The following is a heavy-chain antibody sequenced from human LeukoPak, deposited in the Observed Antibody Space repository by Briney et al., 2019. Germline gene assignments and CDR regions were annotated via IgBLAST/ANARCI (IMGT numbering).Heavy chain of an antibody. V-gene: IGHV1-2*02. J-gene: IGHJ4*02. CDR2: INPNSGGT. D-gene: IGHD1-26*01. Sequence: GASVKVSCKASGYTFTGYYMHWVRQAPGQGLEWMGWINPNSGGTNYAQKFQGRVTMTRDTSISTAYMELSRLRSDDTAVYYCARDTSGSYPTLLEYWGQGTLVTVSS. CDR1: GYTFTGYY. CDR3: ARDTSGSYPTLLEY.